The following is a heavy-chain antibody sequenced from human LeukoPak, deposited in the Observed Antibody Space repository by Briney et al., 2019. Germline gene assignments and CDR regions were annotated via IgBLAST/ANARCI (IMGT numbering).Heavy chain of an antibody. CDR1: GYTFTGYY. V-gene: IGHV1-2*06. CDR3: ARDPKWEPALSDY. J-gene: IGHJ4*02. Sequence: GASVKVSCKASGYTFTGYYMHWVRQAPGQGLEWMGRINPNSGGTNYAQKLQGRVTMTTDTSTSTAYMELRSLRSDDTAVYYCARDPKWEPALSDYWGQGTLVTVSS. D-gene: IGHD1-26*01. CDR2: INPNSGGT.